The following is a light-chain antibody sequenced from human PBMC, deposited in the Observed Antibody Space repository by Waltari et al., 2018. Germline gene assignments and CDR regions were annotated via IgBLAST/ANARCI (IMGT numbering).Light chain of an antibody. Sequence: DIQMTQSPSSLSASVGDRVAITCRPRQNISSYLNWYQQKPGKAPKLLIYAASNLQSGVPSRFSGGGSGTDFTLTISSLQPEDFATYYCQQTYTTPRTFGQGTKLEIK. CDR2: AAS. J-gene: IGKJ2*01. CDR3: QQTYTTPRT. CDR1: QNISSY. V-gene: IGKV1-39*01.